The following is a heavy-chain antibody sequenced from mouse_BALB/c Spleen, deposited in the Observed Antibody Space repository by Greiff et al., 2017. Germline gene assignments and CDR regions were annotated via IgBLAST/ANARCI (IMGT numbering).Heavy chain of an antibody. J-gene: IGHJ4*01. Sequence: EVKLVESGGGLVKPGGSLKLSCAASGFTFSSYTMSWVRQTPEKRLEWVATISSGGGNTYYPDSVKGRFTISRDNAKNNLYLQMSSLRSEDTALYYCARYYRYDDYYAMDYWGQGTSVTVSS. CDR2: ISSGGGNT. V-gene: IGHV5-9*03. CDR1: GFTFSSYT. D-gene: IGHD2-14*01. CDR3: ARYYRYDDYYAMDY.